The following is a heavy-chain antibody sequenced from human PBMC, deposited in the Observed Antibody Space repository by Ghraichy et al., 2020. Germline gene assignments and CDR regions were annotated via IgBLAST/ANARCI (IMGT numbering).Heavy chain of an antibody. CDR1: GFTFSSSA. Sequence: GSLRLSCAASGFTFSSSAMGWVRQAPGKGLEWVSAISASAHSTYYADSVKGRFTISRDNSKNTLYLQMNSLRAEDTAIYYCAKLPLTYFDYWGQGTLVTVSS. J-gene: IGHJ4*02. CDR3: AKLPLTYFDY. CDR2: ISASAHST. V-gene: IGHV3-23*01.